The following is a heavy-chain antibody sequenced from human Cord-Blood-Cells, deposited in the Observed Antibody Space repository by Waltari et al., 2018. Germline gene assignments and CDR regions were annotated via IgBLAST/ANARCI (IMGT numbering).Heavy chain of an antibody. Sequence: QVQLVQSGAEVKKPGASVKVSCKASGYTFTSYAMHWVRQAPGQRLEWMGWINAVNGNTKYSQKFQGRVTITRDTSASTAYMELSSLRSEDTAVYYCARGWLAAGDYWGQGTLVTVSS. V-gene: IGHV1-3*01. J-gene: IGHJ4*02. CDR1: GYTFTSYA. CDR3: ARGWLAAGDY. D-gene: IGHD6-13*01. CDR2: INAVNGNT.